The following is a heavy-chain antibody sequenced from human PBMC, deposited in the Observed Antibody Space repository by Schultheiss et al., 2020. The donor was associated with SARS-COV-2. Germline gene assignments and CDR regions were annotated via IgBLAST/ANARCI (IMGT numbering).Heavy chain of an antibody. CDR3: AVTTVTRRFDAFDI. CDR2: IYYSGST. V-gene: IGHV4-30-4*07. D-gene: IGHD4-17*01. Sequence: SETLSLTCAVSGGSISSGGYSWSWIRQPPGKGLEWIGYIYYSGSTYYNPSLKSRVTISVDTSKNQFSLKLSSVTAADTAVYYCAVTTVTRRFDAFDIWGQGTMVTVSS. CDR1: GGSISSGGYS. J-gene: IGHJ3*02.